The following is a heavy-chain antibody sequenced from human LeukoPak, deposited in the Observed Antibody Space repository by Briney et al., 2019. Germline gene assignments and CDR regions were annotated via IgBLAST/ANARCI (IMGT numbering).Heavy chain of an antibody. CDR2: ISSSSSYI. J-gene: IGHJ3*02. D-gene: IGHD3-22*01. CDR1: GFTFSSYS. Sequence: GGSLRLSCAASGFTFSSYSMNWVRQAPGKGLEWVSSISSSSSYIYYADSVKGRFTISRDNSKNTLYLQMNSLRAEDTAVYYCARDRDSSGYYPTPGAFDIWGQGTMVTVSS. V-gene: IGHV3-21*01. CDR3: ARDRDSSGYYPTPGAFDI.